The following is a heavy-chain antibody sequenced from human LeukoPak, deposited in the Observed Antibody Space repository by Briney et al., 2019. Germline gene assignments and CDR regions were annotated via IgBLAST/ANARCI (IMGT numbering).Heavy chain of an antibody. CDR3: ARDRGERDSSWSLPAHGFDI. CDR2: IFPIFGTA. V-gene: IGHV1-69*05. J-gene: IGHJ3*02. D-gene: IGHD6-13*01. Sequence: SVKVSYKASGGTFNSYAINWVRQAPGQGLEWMGRIFPIFGTANYAQKFQGRVTATTDESTNTAYMELSSLRPEDTAMYYCARDRGERDSSWSLPAHGFDIWGQGTMVTVSS. CDR1: GGTFNSYA.